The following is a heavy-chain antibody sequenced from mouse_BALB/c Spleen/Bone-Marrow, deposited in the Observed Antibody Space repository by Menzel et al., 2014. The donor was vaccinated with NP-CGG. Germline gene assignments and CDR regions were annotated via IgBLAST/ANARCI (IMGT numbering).Heavy chain of an antibody. CDR1: GYTFTTYP. CDR2: FHPYNDDT. J-gene: IGHJ3*01. V-gene: IGHV1-47*01. CDR3: TRGGGFAY. Sequence: VQLQQSGAELVKPGASVKMSCKAFGYTFTTYPIEWMKQNHGKSLEWIGNFHPYNDDTKYNEKFKGKAKLTVEKSSSTVYLELDRLTFEYSGVYYVTRGGGFAYWRQGTLVTVSA.